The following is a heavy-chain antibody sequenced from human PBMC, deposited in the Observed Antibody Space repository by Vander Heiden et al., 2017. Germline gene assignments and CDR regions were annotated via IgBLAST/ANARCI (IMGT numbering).Heavy chain of an antibody. V-gene: IGHV1-69*01. J-gene: IGHJ4*02. CDR2: IIPIFGTA. Sequence: QVQLVQSGAEVKKPGSSVKVSCKASGGTFSSYAISWVRQAPGQGLEWMGGIIPIFGTANYAQKVQGRVTITADESTSTAYMEMRRMRSEDTAVYYCVIGNDSSGYTFDYWGQGTMVTVSS. D-gene: IGHD3-22*01. CDR1: GGTFSSYA. CDR3: VIGNDSSGYTFDY.